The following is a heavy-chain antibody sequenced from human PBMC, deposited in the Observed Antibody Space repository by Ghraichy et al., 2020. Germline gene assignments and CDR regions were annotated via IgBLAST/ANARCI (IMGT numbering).Heavy chain of an antibody. Sequence: GVLNISCAASGLTVSMNYMGWVRQAPGKGLEWVSVIYSGDSTYYPDSVKGRFTISRDNSKNSVSLLMNDLRAEDTAVYYCARDSDHYFDAWGQGTLVTVSS. CDR3: ARDSDHYFDA. CDR2: IYSGDST. CDR1: GLTVSMNY. J-gene: IGHJ4*02. V-gene: IGHV3-66*01. D-gene: IGHD3-10*01.